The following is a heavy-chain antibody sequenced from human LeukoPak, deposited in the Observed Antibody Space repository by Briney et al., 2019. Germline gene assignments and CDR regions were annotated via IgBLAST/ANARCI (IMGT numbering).Heavy chain of an antibody. V-gene: IGHV3-21*01. CDR2: ISSSSSYI. CDR1: GFTFSSYS. CDR3: ARTYCSSTSCFWFDY. D-gene: IGHD2-2*01. Sequence: GGSLRLSCAASGFTFSSYSMNWVRQAPGKGLEWVSSISSSSSYIYYADSVKGRFTISRDNAKNSLYLQMNSLGAEDTAVYYCARTYCSSTSCFWFDYWGQGTLVTVSS. J-gene: IGHJ4*02.